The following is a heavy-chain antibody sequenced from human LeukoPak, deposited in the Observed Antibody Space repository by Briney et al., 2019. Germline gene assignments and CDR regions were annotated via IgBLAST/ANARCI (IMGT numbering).Heavy chain of an antibody. CDR1: GFSLSTSGVG. Sequence: ESGPTLVKPTQTLALTCSFSGFSLSTSGVGVAWIRQPPGKALEWLALIYWDDDKRYSPSLKSRLTIMRDTSNKQVVLIMTNVDPLETATNYRSHRGGFCSASTCYDQYDSLGQGSLVNGSS. V-gene: IGHV2-5*02. CDR3: SHRGGFCSASTCYDQYDS. CDR2: IYWDDDK. J-gene: IGHJ5*01. D-gene: IGHD2-15*01.